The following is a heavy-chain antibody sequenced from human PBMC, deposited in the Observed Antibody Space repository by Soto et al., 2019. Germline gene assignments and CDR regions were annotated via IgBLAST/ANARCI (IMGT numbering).Heavy chain of an antibody. J-gene: IGHJ5*02. CDR1: GDSIGSGDYY. CDR2: IYYIGTP. V-gene: IGHV4-30-4*01. Sequence: QVQLQESGPRLVKPSQTLSLTCTVSGDSIGSGDYYWTWIRQPPGKGLEWIGYIYYIGTPFYNPSLESRVNTSVDTSKNQFSLRVTSVTAADTAVYYCARGSTYYGFVTWGQGTLITVSS. CDR3: ARGSTYYGFVT. D-gene: IGHD3-10*01.